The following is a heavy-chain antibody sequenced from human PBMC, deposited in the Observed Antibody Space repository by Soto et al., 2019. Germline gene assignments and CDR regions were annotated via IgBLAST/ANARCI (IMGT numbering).Heavy chain of an antibody. CDR1: GFTFSSDA. D-gene: IGHD6-19*01. V-gene: IGHV3-23*01. CDR3: SKEDDLYSSGWYYFDY. J-gene: IGHJ4*02. Sequence: GGSLRLSCAASGFTFSSDAMRWVRQAPGKGLEWVSAISGSGGSTYDADSVKGRFTISRYNSNYTLYLQMNSLRAEATAVYYCSKEDDLYSSGWYYFDYWGQGTLVTVSS. CDR2: ISGSGGST.